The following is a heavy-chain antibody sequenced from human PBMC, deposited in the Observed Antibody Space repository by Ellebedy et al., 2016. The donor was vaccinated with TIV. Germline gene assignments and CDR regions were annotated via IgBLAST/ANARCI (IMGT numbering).Heavy chain of an antibody. J-gene: IGHJ2*01. D-gene: IGHD5-12*01. CDR1: GFSFSSHA. CDR3: ARDRGDTRGYSGYDFFNWYFDL. CDR2: ISYDGSNK. Sequence: GESLKISCAASGFSFSSHAMHWVRQAPGKGLECVAVISYDGSNKYYADSVQGRFTISRDNSKNTLYLQMNSLRAEDTAVYYCARDRGDTRGYSGYDFFNWYFDLWGRGTLVTVSS. V-gene: IGHV3-30-3*01.